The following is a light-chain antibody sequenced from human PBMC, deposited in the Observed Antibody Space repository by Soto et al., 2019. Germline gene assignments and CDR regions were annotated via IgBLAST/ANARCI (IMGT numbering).Light chain of an antibody. CDR1: NIATQS. V-gene: IGLV3-21*02. J-gene: IGLJ1*01. Sequence: YELTPPPSASLAPGQTARITCGGNNIATQSVHWFQQKPGQATVLVVHDDNDRPTGIGERFSGSNSGDTATLTICRVEGGDEAHYYCQVWDYSSDHYVFGTGTKVTVL. CDR3: QVWDYSSDHYV. CDR2: DDN.